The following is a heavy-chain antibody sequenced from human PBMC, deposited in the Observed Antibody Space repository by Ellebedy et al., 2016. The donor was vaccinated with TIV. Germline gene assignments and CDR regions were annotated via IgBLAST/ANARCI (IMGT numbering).Heavy chain of an antibody. CDR2: IYPGDSDT. CDR3: ARHDNYDYVWGTF. CDR1: GYSFTSYW. V-gene: IGHV5-51*01. Sequence: GESLKISXQASGYSFTSYWIGWVRQMPGKGLEWMGIIYPGDSDTRYSPSFQGQVTISADKSISTAYLQWSSLKASDTAMYYCARHDNYDYVWGTFWGQGTLVTVSS. J-gene: IGHJ4*02. D-gene: IGHD3-16*01.